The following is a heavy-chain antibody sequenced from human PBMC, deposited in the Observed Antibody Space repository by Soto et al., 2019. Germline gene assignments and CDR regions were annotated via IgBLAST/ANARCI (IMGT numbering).Heavy chain of an antibody. Sequence: SVKDSCKASASTSSNFAFSWVRQAPGQGLEWMGRIIPILGIANSAQKFQGRVTITADRSTSTAYMELISLRSEDTAVYYCARGCSSITCVFEFFYWGQGALVTVSS. CDR1: ASTSSNFA. CDR2: IIPILGIA. CDR3: ARGCSSITCVFEFFY. D-gene: IGHD2-2*01. V-gene: IGHV1-69*04. J-gene: IGHJ4*01.